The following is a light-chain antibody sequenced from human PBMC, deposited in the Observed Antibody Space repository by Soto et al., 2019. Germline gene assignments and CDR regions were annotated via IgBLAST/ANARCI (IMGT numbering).Light chain of an antibody. CDR1: SSDVGAYNY. J-gene: IGLJ3*02. CDR2: EVS. CDR3: SSFAGSNTV. Sequence: QSVLTQPPSASGSPGQSVTISCTGASSDVGAYNYVSWYQRHPGKGPKLMIYEVSKRTSGVPDRFSGSKSGNTASLTVSGIQAEDEADYYCSSFAGSNTVFGGGTKVTVL. V-gene: IGLV2-8*01.